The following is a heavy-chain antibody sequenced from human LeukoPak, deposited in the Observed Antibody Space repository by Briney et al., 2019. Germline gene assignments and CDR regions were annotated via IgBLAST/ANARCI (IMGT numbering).Heavy chain of an antibody. CDR3: AKGGYGDYDY. Sequence: GASLRLSCAASGFTFSSYAMSWVRQALGKGLEWVSAISGSGGSTYYADSAKGRFTISRDNSKNTLYLQMNSLRAEDTAVYYCAKGGYGDYDYWGQRTLVTVSS. D-gene: IGHD4-17*01. CDR2: ISGSGGST. V-gene: IGHV3-23*01. CDR1: GFTFSSYA. J-gene: IGHJ4*02.